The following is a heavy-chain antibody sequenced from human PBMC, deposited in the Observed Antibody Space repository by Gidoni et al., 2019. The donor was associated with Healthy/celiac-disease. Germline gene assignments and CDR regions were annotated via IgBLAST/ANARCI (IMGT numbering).Heavy chain of an antibody. V-gene: IGHV3-9*01. D-gene: IGHD5-18*01. CDR1: GFTFDDYA. J-gene: IGHJ2*01. CDR2: ISWNSGSI. CDR3: AKGGYSYGWYFDL. Sequence: EVQLVESGGGLVQPGRSLRLSCAASGFTFDDYAMHWVRQAPGKGLEWVSGISWNSGSIGYADSVKGRFTISRDNAKNSLYLQMNSLRAEDTALYYCAKGGYSYGWYFDLGGRGTLVTVSS.